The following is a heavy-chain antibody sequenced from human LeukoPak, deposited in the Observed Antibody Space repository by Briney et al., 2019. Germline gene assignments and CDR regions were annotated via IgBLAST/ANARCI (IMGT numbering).Heavy chain of an antibody. J-gene: IGHJ6*02. CDR2: IYTGGST. CDR3: AREVVIFPDYYYYGMDV. Sequence: GGSLRLSCAASGFTVSDNYMNWVRQAPGKGLEWVSLIYTGGSTSYADSVKGRFTISRDNAKNSLFLQMNSLRADDTAVYYCAREVVIFPDYYYYGMDVWGQGTTVTVSS. V-gene: IGHV3-53*01. D-gene: IGHD3-16*01. CDR1: GFTVSDNY.